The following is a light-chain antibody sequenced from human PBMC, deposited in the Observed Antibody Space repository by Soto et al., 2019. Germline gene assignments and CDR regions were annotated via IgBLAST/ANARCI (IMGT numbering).Light chain of an antibody. CDR3: MLYMGGGLVV. CDR2: STN. V-gene: IGLV8-61*01. Sequence: QTVVTQEPSFSVSPGGTVTLTCGLTSGSVSTTYYPSWYQQTPGQAPRTLIYSTNIRSSGVPDRFCGSILGNKAALTITGAQADDESDYHCMLYMGGGLVVFGGGTKLTVL. J-gene: IGLJ2*01. CDR1: SGSVSTTYY.